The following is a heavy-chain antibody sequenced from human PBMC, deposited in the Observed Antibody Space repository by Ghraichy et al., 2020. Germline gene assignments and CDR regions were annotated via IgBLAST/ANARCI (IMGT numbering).Heavy chain of an antibody. CDR2: IRSKAYRGTT. CDR1: GFTFGDYA. Sequence: GVLRLSCTASGFTFGDYAMSWFRQAPGKGLEWVGFIRSKAYRGTTEYAASVKGRFTISRDDSKSIAYLQMNSLKTEDTAVYYCTRRNRDGYNSGSYWYFDLWGRGTLVTVSS. D-gene: IGHD5-24*01. J-gene: IGHJ2*01. CDR3: TRRNRDGYNSGSYWYFDL. V-gene: IGHV3-49*03.